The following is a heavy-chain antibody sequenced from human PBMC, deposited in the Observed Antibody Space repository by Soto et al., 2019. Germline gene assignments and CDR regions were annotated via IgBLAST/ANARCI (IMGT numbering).Heavy chain of an antibody. D-gene: IGHD3-10*01. CDR2: IYYSGST. Sequence: SQTLSLTCTVAAGSVSSGSYYCSWIQQPPGKGLGWIGYIYYSGSTNYNPSLKTRVTRSVDSSKNHFSLKLTSATAAATVVYYCARGAGGRYWFDPWGQGTLVTVSS. CDR3: ARGAGGRYWFDP. J-gene: IGHJ5*02. CDR1: AGSVSSGSYY. V-gene: IGHV4-61*01.